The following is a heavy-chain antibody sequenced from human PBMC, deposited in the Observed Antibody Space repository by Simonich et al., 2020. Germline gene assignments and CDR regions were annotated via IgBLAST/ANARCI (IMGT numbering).Heavy chain of an antibody. V-gene: IGHV4-34*01. D-gene: IGHD1-1*01. CDR2: INHSGRT. Sequence: QVQLQQWGAGLLKPSETLSLPCAVYGGSFSGYYWSWIRQPPGKGLEWIGEINHSGRTNSTPALRSRVTISVATSKNQFSLKLSSGTAADTAVYYCARHRLVDGTTGTTGVDYYYGMDVWGQGTTVTVSS. J-gene: IGHJ6*02. CDR3: ARHRLVDGTTGTTGVDYYYGMDV. CDR1: GGSFSGYY.